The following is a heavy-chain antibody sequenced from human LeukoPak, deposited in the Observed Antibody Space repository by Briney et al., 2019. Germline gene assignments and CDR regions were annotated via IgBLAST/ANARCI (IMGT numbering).Heavy chain of an antibody. V-gene: IGHV4-34*01. CDR3: ARGGRGWFDP. J-gene: IGHJ5*02. CDR2: INHSGST. Sequence: PSETLSLTCAVYGGSFSGYYWSWIRQPPGKGLEWIGEINHSGSTNYNPSLKSRVTILVDTSKNQFSLKLSSVTAADTAVYYCARGGRGWFDPWGQGTLVTVSS. CDR1: GGSFSGYY.